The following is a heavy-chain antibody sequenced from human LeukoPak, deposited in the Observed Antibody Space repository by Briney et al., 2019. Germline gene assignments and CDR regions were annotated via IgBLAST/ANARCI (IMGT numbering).Heavy chain of an antibody. V-gene: IGHV4-39*07. D-gene: IGHD3-9*01. CDR1: GGSISSSSYY. CDR3: ARVPILRYFDWSTYYYYMDV. Sequence: SETLSLTCTVSGGSISSSSYYWGWIRQPPGKGLEWIGSIYYSGSTYYNPSLKSRVTISVDTSKNQFSLKLSSVTAADTAVYYCARVPILRYFDWSTYYYYMDVWGKGTTVTVSS. J-gene: IGHJ6*03. CDR2: IYYSGST.